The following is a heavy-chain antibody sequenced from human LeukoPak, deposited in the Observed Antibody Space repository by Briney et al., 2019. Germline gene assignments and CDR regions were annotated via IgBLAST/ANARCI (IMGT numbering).Heavy chain of an antibody. CDR1: GGTFSSYA. V-gene: IGHV1-69*05. D-gene: IGHD2-2*01. Sequence: SVKVSCKASGGTFSSYAISWVRQAPGQGLEWMGGIIPIFGTANYAQKFQGRVTITTDESTSTAYMELSSLRSEDTAVYYYARSGDIVVVPATESYYYYMDVWGKGTTVTVSS. CDR3: ARSGDIVVVPATESYYYYMDV. CDR2: IIPIFGTA. J-gene: IGHJ6*03.